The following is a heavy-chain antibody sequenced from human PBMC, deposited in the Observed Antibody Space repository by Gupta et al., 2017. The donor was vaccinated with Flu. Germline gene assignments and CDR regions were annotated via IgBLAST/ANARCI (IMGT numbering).Heavy chain of an antibody. V-gene: IGHV4-34*01. Sequence: TCAVYGGSFSTDYWSWIRQPPGKGLEWIGDINHSGSYNYSPSLKSRVTISVDTSRNHFSLTLRSVTAADTAVYYCVKNFDIWGQGTMVTVSP. CDR3: VKNFDI. CDR2: INHSGSY. CDR1: GGSFSTDY. J-gene: IGHJ3*02.